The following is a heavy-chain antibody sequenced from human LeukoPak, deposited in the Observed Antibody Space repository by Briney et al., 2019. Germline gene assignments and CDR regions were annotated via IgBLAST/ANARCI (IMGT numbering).Heavy chain of an antibody. Sequence: SETLSLTCAVYGGSFSDYYWTWIRQPPGKGLEWIGEINHSGSTNYNPSLKSRVTISVDTSKKQFFLRLSSVTAADTAVYYCARYDFWSGYYSYWGQGTLVTVSS. D-gene: IGHD3-3*01. V-gene: IGHV4-34*01. CDR2: INHSGST. J-gene: IGHJ4*02. CDR1: GGSFSDYY. CDR3: ARYDFWSGYYSY.